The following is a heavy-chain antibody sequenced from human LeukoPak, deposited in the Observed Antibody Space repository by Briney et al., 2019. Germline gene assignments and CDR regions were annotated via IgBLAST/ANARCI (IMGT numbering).Heavy chain of an antibody. J-gene: IGHJ4*02. CDR2: IYPGDSDT. Sequence: GESLKISCKGSGYSFTSYWIGWVRQTPGKGLEWMGVIYPGDSDTRYPPFFKGQGTILADNYISTAYLQWRSLKTSDTAMYYCARLSQYSYGFKAYWGWGNVVTVTS. V-gene: IGHV5-51*01. D-gene: IGHD5-18*01. CDR1: GYSFTSYW. CDR3: ARLSQYSYGFKAY.